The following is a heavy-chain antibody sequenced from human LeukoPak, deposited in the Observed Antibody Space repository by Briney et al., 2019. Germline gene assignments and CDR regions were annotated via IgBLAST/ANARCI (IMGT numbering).Heavy chain of an antibody. V-gene: IGHV4-34*01. CDR2: INHSGST. CDR3: ARDQPRYCSGGSCYSKQDY. J-gene: IGHJ4*02. Sequence: SGTLSLTCAVYGGSFSGYYWSWIRQPPGKGLEWIGEINHSGSTNYNPSLKSRVTISVDTSKNQFSLKLSSVTAADTAVYYCARDQPRYCSGGSCYSKQDYWGQGTLVTVSS. D-gene: IGHD2-15*01. CDR1: GGSFSGYY.